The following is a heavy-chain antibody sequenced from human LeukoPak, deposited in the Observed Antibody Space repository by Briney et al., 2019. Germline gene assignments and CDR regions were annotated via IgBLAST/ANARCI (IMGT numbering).Heavy chain of an antibody. D-gene: IGHD2-2*02. CDR3: AKTVVVPAAISGQGLYFDY. V-gene: IGHV3-23*01. CDR1: GFTFSSYA. CDR2: ISGSGGST. J-gene: IGHJ4*02. Sequence: GGSLRLSCAASGFTFSSYAMSWVRQAPGKGLEWVSAISGSGGSTYYADSVKSRFTISRDNSKNTLYLQMNSLRAEDTAVYYCAKTVVVPAAISGQGLYFDYWGQGTLVTVSS.